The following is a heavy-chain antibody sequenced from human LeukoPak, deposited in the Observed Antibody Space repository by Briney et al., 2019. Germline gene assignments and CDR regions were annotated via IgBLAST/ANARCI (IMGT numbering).Heavy chain of an antibody. CDR2: ISTYNGNT. J-gene: IGHJ4*02. CDR1: GYTFTSHG. CDR3: ARDRLPSYGSGSYGH. V-gene: IGHV1-18*01. D-gene: IGHD3-10*01. Sequence: GASVKVSCKASGYTFTSHGISWVRQAPGQGLEWMGWISTYNGNTNYAQKLQGRVSMTTDTSTSTAYMDLRSLRSDDTAVYYCARDRLPSYGSGSYGHWGQGTLVTVSS.